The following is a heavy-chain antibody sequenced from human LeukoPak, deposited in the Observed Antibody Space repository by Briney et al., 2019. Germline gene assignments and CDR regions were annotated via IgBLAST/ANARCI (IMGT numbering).Heavy chain of an antibody. Sequence: GGSLRLSCAASGFTLSSYEMNWVRQAPGKGLEWVSYISSSGGTIYYADSVKGRFTISRDNAKNSLYLQMNSLRAKDTAVYYCARGRWSAHYWGQGTLLTVSS. J-gene: IGHJ4*02. D-gene: IGHD2-15*01. V-gene: IGHV3-48*03. CDR2: ISSSGGTI. CDR3: ARGRWSAHY. CDR1: GFTLSSYE.